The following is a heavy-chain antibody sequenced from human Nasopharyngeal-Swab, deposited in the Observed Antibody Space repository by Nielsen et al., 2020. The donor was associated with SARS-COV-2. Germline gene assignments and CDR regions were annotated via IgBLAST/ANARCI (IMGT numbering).Heavy chain of an antibody. CDR3: VKEQVRGDCFDY. V-gene: IGHV3-64D*06. D-gene: IGHD2-21*01. CDR2: ISSNGGST. J-gene: IGHJ4*02. Sequence: GGSLRLSCAASGFTFSIYAMHWVRQAPGKGLEYVSAISSNGGSTYYADSVKGRFTISRDNSKNTLYLQMSSLRAEDTAVYYCVKEQVRGDCFDYWGQGTLVTVSS. CDR1: GFTFSIYA.